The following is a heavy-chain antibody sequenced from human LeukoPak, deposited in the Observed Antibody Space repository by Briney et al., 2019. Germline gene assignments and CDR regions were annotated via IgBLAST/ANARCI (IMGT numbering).Heavy chain of an antibody. CDR1: GGSFSGYY. CDR2: IYYSGST. J-gene: IGHJ4*02. CDR3: ARQYGSGSYYPPLDC. V-gene: IGHV4-34*01. D-gene: IGHD3-10*01. Sequence: PSETLSLTCAVYGGSFSGYYWSWIRQPPGKGLEWIGSIYYSGSTYYNPSLKSRVTISVDTSKNQFSLKLSSVTAADTAVYYCARQYGSGSYYPPLDCWGQGTLVTVSS.